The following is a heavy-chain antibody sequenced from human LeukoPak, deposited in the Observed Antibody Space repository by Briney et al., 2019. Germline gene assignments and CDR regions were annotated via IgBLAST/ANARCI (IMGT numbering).Heavy chain of an antibody. V-gene: IGHV3-33*01. Sequence: GGSLRLSCAASGFTFRSHGMHWVRQAPGKGLEWVAFIWHDGSNKYYTDSVKGRFTISRDNSKNTLYLQMNSLRAEDTAVYYCAGDRATSYFDYWGQGALVTISS. CDR3: AGDRATSYFDY. D-gene: IGHD1-26*01. J-gene: IGHJ4*02. CDR1: GFTFRSHG. CDR2: IWHDGSNK.